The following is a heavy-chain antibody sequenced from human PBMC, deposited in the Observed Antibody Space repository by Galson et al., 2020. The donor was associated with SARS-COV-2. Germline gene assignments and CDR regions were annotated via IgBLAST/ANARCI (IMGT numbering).Heavy chain of an antibody. V-gene: IGHV3-33*01. Sequence: GGSLRLSCVASGFTFSHYCMHGVRRAPGMGREGLARVRYDGTETYYEDSLKGRFTISRDNSKNTLYLQMNSLRPEDTAVYFCASDNTQTYKSDTSASPFRDAFDIWGQATTVTVST. D-gene: IGHD3-22*01. CDR3: ASDNTQTYKSDTSASPFRDAFDI. CDR1: GFTFSHYC. CDR2: VRYDGTET. J-gene: IGHJ3*02.